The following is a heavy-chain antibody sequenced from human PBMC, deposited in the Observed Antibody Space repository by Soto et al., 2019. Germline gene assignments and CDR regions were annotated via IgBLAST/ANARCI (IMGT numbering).Heavy chain of an antibody. D-gene: IGHD2-2*01. CDR1: GYIFISYG. J-gene: IGHJ5*02. V-gene: IGHV1-18*01. CDR3: AIGDRYRTDTSCPGNWFDP. Sequence: QVQLVQSGVEVKKPGASVKVSCKASGYIFISYGISWVRQAPGQGLEWMGWISPYNGDTKYAQEFQGRVTMTTDTSTSTAYMELRSLRSDDTAVYYCAIGDRYRTDTSCPGNWFDPWGQGTMVTVSS. CDR2: ISPYNGDT.